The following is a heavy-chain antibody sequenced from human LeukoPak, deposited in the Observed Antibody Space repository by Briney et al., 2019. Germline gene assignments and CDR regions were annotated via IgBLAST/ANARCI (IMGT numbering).Heavy chain of an antibody. CDR2: ISGSGDST. D-gene: IGHD3-22*01. Sequence: GGTLRLSCAASGFTFSSYGMSWVRQAPGKGLEWVSAISGSGDSTYYADSVKGRFTISRDNSKNTLYLQMNSLRAEDTAVYYCAKVGYYNDSSGYYLDYFDYWGQGTLVTVSS. CDR3: AKVGYYNDSSGYYLDYFDY. V-gene: IGHV3-23*01. J-gene: IGHJ4*02. CDR1: GFTFSSYG.